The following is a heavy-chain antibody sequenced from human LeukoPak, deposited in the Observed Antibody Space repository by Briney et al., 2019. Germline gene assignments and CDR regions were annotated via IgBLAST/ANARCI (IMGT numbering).Heavy chain of an antibody. D-gene: IGHD5-12*01. Sequence: GASVKVSCKASGGTFSSYAISWVRQAPGQGLEWMGGIIPIFGTANYAQKFQGRVTITANESTSTAYMELSSLRSEDTAVYYCAGDQSGYGNGVFDYWGQGTLVTVSS. J-gene: IGHJ4*02. V-gene: IGHV1-69*13. CDR2: IIPIFGTA. CDR1: GGTFSSYA. CDR3: AGDQSGYGNGVFDY.